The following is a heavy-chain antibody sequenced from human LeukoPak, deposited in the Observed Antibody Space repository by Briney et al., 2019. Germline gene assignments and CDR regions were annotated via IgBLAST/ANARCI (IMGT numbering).Heavy chain of an antibody. CDR2: INHSGST. J-gene: IGHJ5*02. D-gene: IGHD3-10*01. CDR3: ARGGGMRYYYGSGSPYKT. V-gene: IGHV4-34*01. Sequence: SETLSPTCAVYGGSFSGYYWSWIRQPPGKGLEWIGEINHSGSTNYNPSLKSRVTISVDTSKNQFSLKLSSVTAADTAVYYCARGGGMRYYYGSGSPYKTWGQGTLVTVSS. CDR1: GGSFSGYY.